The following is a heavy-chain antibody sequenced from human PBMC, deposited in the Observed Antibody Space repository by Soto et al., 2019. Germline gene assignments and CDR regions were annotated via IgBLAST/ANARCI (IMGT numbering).Heavy chain of an antibody. CDR1: GGSISSGGYY. V-gene: IGHV4-31*03. D-gene: IGHD3-16*01. J-gene: IGHJ4*02. CDR2: IYYSGST. CDR3: ARAELKGDFDY. Sequence: SETLSLTCTVSGGSISSGGYYWSWIRQHPGKGLEWIGYIYYSGSTYYNPSLKSRVTISVDTSKNQFALKLSSVTAADTAVYYCARAELKGDFDYWGQGTLVTVSS.